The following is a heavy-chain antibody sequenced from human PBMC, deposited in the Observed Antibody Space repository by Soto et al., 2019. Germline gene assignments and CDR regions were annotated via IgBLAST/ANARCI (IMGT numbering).Heavy chain of an antibody. D-gene: IGHD6-6*01. V-gene: IGHV3-11*05. CDR1: GFTFTDYY. CDR3: ARDGARRAYSSSSRAFDI. J-gene: IGHJ3*02. CDR2: ISSRSSYT. Sequence: GGSLRLSCAASGFTFTDYYMSWIRQAPGSGLEWVSYISSRSSYTYYADFVKGRFTISRDNAKNSLYLQMNSLRAEDTAVYYCARDGARRAYSSSSRAFDIWGQGTMVTVSS.